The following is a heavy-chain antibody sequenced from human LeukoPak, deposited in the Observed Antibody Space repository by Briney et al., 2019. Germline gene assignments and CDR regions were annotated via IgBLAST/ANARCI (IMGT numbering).Heavy chain of an antibody. Sequence: SETLSLTCTVSGGSISSYYWNWIRQPAGKGLEWIGRIYISGSTNYNPSLKSRVTMSVDTSKNQFSLKLSSVTAADTAVYYCARDRGTWNDDGFDYWGQGTLVTVSS. CDR1: GGSISSYY. CDR3: ARDRGTWNDDGFDY. D-gene: IGHD1-1*01. V-gene: IGHV4-4*07. CDR2: IYISGST. J-gene: IGHJ4*02.